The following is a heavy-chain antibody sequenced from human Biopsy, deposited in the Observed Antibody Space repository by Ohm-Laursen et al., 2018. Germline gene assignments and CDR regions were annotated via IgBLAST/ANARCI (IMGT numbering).Heavy chain of an antibody. D-gene: IGHD4-11*01. V-gene: IGHV4-59*02. CDR3: ARDSGILNYGNFKYYHYYGMDV. CDR2: IYYSVMT. J-gene: IGHJ6*02. CDR1: GDSATKYY. Sequence: SDTLSLTCTVSGDSATKYYWSWIRQPPGKGLEWIGHIYYSVMTNYNPSLQSRVSISVDTPRNQVSLTLSSVTAADTAVYYCARDSGILNYGNFKYYHYYGMDVWGQGTKVTVSS.